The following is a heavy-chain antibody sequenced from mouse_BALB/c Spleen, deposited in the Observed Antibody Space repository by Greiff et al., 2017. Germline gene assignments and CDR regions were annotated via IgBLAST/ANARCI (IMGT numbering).Heavy chain of an antibody. V-gene: IGHV2-9*02. Sequence: QVQLKESGPGLVAPSQSLSITCTVSGFSLTSYGVHWVRQPPGKGLEWLGVIWARGSTNYNSALMSRLSISKDNSKSQVFLKMNSLQTDDTAMYYCARDSPSYYYGSSYVLFDYWGQGTTLTVSS. D-gene: IGHD1-1*01. J-gene: IGHJ2*01. CDR3: ARDSPSYYYGSSYVLFDY. CDR1: GFSLTSYG. CDR2: IWARGST.